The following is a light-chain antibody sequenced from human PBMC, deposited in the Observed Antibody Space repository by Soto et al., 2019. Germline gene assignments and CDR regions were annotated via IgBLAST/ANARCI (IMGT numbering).Light chain of an antibody. J-gene: IGLJ2*01. V-gene: IGLV2-14*01. CDR3: SSYTSSSTLV. CDR1: SSDVGGYNY. Sequence: QSALTQPASVSGSPGQSITISCTGTSSDVGGYNYVSWYQQHPGKAPKLMIYEVSNRPSGVSNRFSGSKSGNTASLTISGLQAEDEADDYCSSYTSSSTLVFGGGTKRTV. CDR2: EVS.